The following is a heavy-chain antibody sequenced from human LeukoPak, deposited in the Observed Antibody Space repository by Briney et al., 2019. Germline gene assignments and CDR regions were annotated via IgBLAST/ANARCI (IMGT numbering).Heavy chain of an antibody. CDR3: AGRGDGNLYYFDH. Sequence: GGSLRLSCAASGFTFSSYWMSWVRQAPGKGLEWVAHIKQDGGEKYYVDSVKGRFTISRDNAKNSLYLQMNSLRPEDTAVYYCAGRGDGNLYYFDHWGQGTLVTASS. CDR1: GFTFSSYW. CDR2: IKQDGGEK. D-gene: IGHD5-24*01. J-gene: IGHJ4*02. V-gene: IGHV3-7*04.